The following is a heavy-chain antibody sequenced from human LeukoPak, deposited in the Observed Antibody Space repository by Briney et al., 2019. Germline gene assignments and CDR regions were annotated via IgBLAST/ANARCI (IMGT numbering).Heavy chain of an antibody. J-gene: IGHJ4*02. CDR2: IYYSGNT. CDR3: ARQTGSGLFILL. Sequence: PSETLSLTCTVSGGSISSSNSYWGWIRQPPGKGLEWIGSIYYSGNTYYNASLKSQVSISIDTSKNQFSLRLTSVTAADTAVYYCARQTGSGLFILLGGQGTLVTVSS. V-gene: IGHV4-39*01. CDR1: GGSISSSNSY. D-gene: IGHD3/OR15-3a*01.